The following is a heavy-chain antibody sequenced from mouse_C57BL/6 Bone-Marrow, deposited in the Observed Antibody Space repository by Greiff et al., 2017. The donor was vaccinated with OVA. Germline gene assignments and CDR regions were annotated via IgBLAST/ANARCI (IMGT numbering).Heavy chain of an antibody. Sequence: EVQRVESGGGLVQPGGSMKLSCAASGFTFSDAWMDWVRQSPEKGLEWVAEIRNKANNHATYYAESVKGRFTISRDDSKSSGYLQMNRLRDEDTGIYYCTRKGGLGTWFAYWGQGTLVTVSA. V-gene: IGHV6-6*01. CDR3: TRKGGLGTWFAY. J-gene: IGHJ3*01. CDR1: GFTFSDAW. D-gene: IGHD2-4*01. CDR2: IRNKANNHAT.